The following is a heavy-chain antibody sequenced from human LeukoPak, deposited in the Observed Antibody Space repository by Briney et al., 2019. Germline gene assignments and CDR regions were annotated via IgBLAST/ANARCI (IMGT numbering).Heavy chain of an antibody. J-gene: IGHJ3*02. CDR3: ARDPLYGGNSISAFDI. Sequence: SQTLSLTCTVSGGSISSGGYYWSWTRQPPGKGLEWIGYIYHSGSTYYNPSLKSRVTISVDRSKNQFSLKLSSVTAADTAVYYCARDPLYGGNSISAFDIWGQGTMVTVSS. CDR2: IYHSGST. D-gene: IGHD4-23*01. CDR1: GGSISSGGYY. V-gene: IGHV4-30-2*01.